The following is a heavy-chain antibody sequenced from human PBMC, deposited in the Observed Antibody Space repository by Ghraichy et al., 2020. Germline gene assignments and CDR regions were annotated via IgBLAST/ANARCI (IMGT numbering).Heavy chain of an antibody. V-gene: IGHV4-39*01. CDR2: IYYSGST. Sequence: SETLSLTCTISGGSISSSSYYWGWIRQPPGKGLEWIGSIYYSGSTYYNPSLKSRVTISVDTSKNQFSLKLSSVTAADTAVYYCARRQDDSSGYEAPLDYWGQGTLVTVSS. CDR1: GGSISSSSYY. D-gene: IGHD3-22*01. CDR3: ARRQDDSSGYEAPLDY. J-gene: IGHJ4*02.